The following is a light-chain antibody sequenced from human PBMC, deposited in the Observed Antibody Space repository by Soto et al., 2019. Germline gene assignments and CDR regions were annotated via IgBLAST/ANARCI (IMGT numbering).Light chain of an antibody. CDR3: SSKRDSRTLFV. V-gene: IGLV2-14*01. Sequence: QSVLTQPASASGSPGQSITISCTGTSSDVGAYNYVSWYQHHPGKVPKLLIYEVTNRPSGVSDRFSGSKSGNTASLTISGLQAEDEADYYCSSKRDSRTLFVFGTGTKATVL. CDR2: EVT. CDR1: SSDVGAYNY. J-gene: IGLJ1*01.